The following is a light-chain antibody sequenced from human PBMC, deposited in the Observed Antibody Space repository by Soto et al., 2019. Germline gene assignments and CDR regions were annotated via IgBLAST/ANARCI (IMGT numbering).Light chain of an antibody. Sequence: EIVMTQSPATLSVSPGESATLSCRASQRISTNLAWYQHKRGQAPRLLIYDASSRATGIPDRFSGSGSGTDFTLTISRLEPEDFAVYYCQQYGSSPRTFGQGTKVDIK. CDR3: QQYGSSPRT. CDR1: QRISTN. CDR2: DAS. J-gene: IGKJ1*01. V-gene: IGKV3-20*01.